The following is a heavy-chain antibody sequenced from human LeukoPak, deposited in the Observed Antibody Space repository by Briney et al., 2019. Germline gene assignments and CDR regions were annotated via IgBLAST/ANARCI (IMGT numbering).Heavy chain of an antibody. CDR2: IYSGGST. J-gene: IGHJ5*02. CDR3: ARGLLDYSNYLSSWFDP. Sequence: GGSLRLSCAASGFTVSSNYMSWVRQAPGKGLEWVSVIYSGGSTYYADSVKGRFTISRDNSKNTLYLQMNSLRAEDTAVYYCARGLLDYSNYLSSWFDPWGQGTLVTVSS. D-gene: IGHD4-11*01. CDR1: GFTVSSNY. V-gene: IGHV3-66*02.